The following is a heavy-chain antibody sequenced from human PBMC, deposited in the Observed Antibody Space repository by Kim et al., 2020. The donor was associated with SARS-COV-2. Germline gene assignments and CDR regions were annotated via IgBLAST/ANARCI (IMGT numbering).Heavy chain of an antibody. D-gene: IGHD3-10*01. Sequence: KGRFTISRDNSKNTLYLQMSSLRAEDTAVYYCVKGGTYYYGSGSYQTLDYWGQGTLVTVSS. J-gene: IGHJ4*02. CDR3: VKGGTYYYGSGSYQTLDY. V-gene: IGHV3-64D*06.